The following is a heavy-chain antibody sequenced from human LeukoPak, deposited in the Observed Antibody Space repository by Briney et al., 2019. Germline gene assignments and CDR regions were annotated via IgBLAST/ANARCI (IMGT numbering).Heavy chain of an antibody. CDR1: GGSISSYY. CDR2: IYYSGST. Sequence: SETLSLTCTVSGGSISSYYWSWIRQPPGKGLEWIGYIYYSGSTNYNPSLKSRVTISVDTSKNQFSLKLSSVTAADTAVYYCARDYYDSSGGAHDYWGQGTLVTVSS. J-gene: IGHJ4*02. CDR3: ARDYYDSSGGAHDY. V-gene: IGHV4-59*01. D-gene: IGHD3-22*01.